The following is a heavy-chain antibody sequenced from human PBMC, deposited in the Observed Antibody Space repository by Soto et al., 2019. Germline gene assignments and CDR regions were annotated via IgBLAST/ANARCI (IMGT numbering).Heavy chain of an antibody. CDR3: ARLFSPMGGVDTAMVSHYFDY. D-gene: IGHD5-18*01. CDR2: IYPGDSDT. CDR1: GYSFTSYW. J-gene: IGHJ4*02. V-gene: IGHV5-51*01. Sequence: EVQLVQSGAEVKKPGESLKISCKGSGYSFTSYWIGWVRQMPGKGLEWMGIIYPGDSDTRYSPSFQGQVTISADKSISTAYLQWSSLKASDTAMYYCARLFSPMGGVDTAMVSHYFDYWGQGTLVTVSS.